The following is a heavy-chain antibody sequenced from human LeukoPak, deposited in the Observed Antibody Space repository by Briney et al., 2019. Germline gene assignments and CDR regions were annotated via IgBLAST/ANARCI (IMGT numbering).Heavy chain of an antibody. CDR2: IYSGGTT. J-gene: IGHJ4*02. D-gene: IGHD2-15*01. CDR1: GFTVSNNY. V-gene: IGHV3-66*01. CDR3: ARGGYCSGGNCYGYFDY. Sequence: QPGGSLRLSCAASGFTVSNNYMGWVRQAPGKGLEWVSVIYSGGTTYYADSVKGRFTISRDNSKNTLYLLMNSLRAEDTAVYYCARGGYCSGGNCYGYFDYWGQGTLVTVSS.